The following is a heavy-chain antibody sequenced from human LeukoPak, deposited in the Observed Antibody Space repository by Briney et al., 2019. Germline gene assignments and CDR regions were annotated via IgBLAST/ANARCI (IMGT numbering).Heavy chain of an antibody. Sequence: GGSPRLSCAASGFTFSSYGMHWVRQAPGKGLEWVAVIWYDGSKKYYADSVKGRFTISRDNSKNTLYLQMNSLRAEDTAVYYCAKPHYYDSGGSYIAGAFDIWGQGTMVTVSS. J-gene: IGHJ3*02. CDR1: GFTFSSYG. CDR2: IWYDGSKK. D-gene: IGHD3-22*01. V-gene: IGHV3-33*06. CDR3: AKPHYYDSGGSYIAGAFDI.